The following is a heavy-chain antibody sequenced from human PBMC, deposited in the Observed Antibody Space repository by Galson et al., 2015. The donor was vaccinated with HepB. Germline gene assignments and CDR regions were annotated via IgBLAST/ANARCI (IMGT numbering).Heavy chain of an antibody. CDR2: INTDGSST. Sequence: SLRLSCAVPGFTFRNYWMHWVRQAPGKGLVWVSRINTDGSSTSYADSVKGRFTISRDNAKNTVYLQMNSLRAEDTAVYYCARGRGFDIWGQGTMVTVSS. CDR1: GFTFRNYW. V-gene: IGHV3-74*01. J-gene: IGHJ3*02. CDR3: ARGRGFDI.